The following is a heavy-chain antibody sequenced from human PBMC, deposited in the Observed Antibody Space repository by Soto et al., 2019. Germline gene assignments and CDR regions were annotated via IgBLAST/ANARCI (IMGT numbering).Heavy chain of an antibody. Sequence: VASVKVSCKVSGYTLTELSMHWVRQAPGKGLEWMGGFDPEDGETIYAQKFQGRVTMTEDTSTDTAYMELSSLRSEDTAVYYCATAPRDGYNPYFDYWGQGTLVTVSS. V-gene: IGHV1-24*01. CDR2: FDPEDGET. CDR3: ATAPRDGYNPYFDY. J-gene: IGHJ4*02. D-gene: IGHD5-12*01. CDR1: GYTLTELS.